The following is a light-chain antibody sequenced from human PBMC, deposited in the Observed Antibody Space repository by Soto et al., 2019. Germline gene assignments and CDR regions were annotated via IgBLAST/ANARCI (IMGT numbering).Light chain of an antibody. J-gene: IGKJ1*01. CDR3: QQYKA. CDR2: DAS. V-gene: IGKV1-5*01. CDR1: QSLSSY. Sequence: DIQMTQSPSILSASVGDRVTITCRASQSLSSYLAWYQQKPGRAPKLLIFDASSLERGVPSRFSGSGSGTEFRLTISSLQPDDFATYYCQQYKAFGQGTKVDIK.